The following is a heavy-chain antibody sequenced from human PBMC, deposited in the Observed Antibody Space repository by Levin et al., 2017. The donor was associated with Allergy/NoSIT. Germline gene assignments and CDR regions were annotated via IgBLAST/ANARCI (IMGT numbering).Heavy chain of an antibody. CDR3: ARDLPGIAVAGTGFFDY. J-gene: IGHJ4*02. CDR1: GYTFTSYG. V-gene: IGHV1-18*01. D-gene: IGHD6-19*01. CDR2: ISAYNGNT. Sequence: GASVKVSCKASGYTFTSYGISWVRQAPGQGLEWMGWISAYNGNTNYAQKLQGRVTMTTDTSTSTAYMELRSLRSDDTAVYYCARDLPGIAVAGTGFFDYWGQGTLVTVSS.